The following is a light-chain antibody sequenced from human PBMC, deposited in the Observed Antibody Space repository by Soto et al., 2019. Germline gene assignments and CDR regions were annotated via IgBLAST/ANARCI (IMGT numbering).Light chain of an antibody. V-gene: IGLV2-14*01. J-gene: IGLJ1*01. Sequence: QSALTQPASLSGSPGQSITIYCDGTSSDIGGSKYVSWYQQHPGKAPKLIIYEVTYRPSGVSARFSGSKSGNTASLTVSGLQAEDEADYYCSSKRSSDTLYVFGTGTKLTVL. CDR1: SSDIGGSKY. CDR3: SSKRSSDTLYV. CDR2: EVT.